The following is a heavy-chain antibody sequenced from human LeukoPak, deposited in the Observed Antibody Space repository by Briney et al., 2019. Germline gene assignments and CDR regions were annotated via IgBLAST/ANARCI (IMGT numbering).Heavy chain of an antibody. CDR1: GDSVSSNSAA. CDR2: IYHRSKWYN. D-gene: IGHD1-20*01. V-gene: IGHV6-1*01. CDR3: ARISGSGDYYFDL. Sequence: SQTLSLTCGISGDSVSSNSAAWNWIRQSPSRGLEWLGRIYHRSKWYNDYAVSVKSRISMNPDTSENQFSLHLNYVTPEDTAVYYCARISGSGDYYFDLWGPGTLVTVSS. J-gene: IGHJ2*01.